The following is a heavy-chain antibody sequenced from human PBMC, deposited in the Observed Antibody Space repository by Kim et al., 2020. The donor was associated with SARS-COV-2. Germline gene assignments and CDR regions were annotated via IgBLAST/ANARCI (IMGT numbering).Heavy chain of an antibody. D-gene: IGHD1-1*01. CDR3: ARGYRNYYYYSGMDV. V-gene: IGHV3-13*01. Sequence: GSVNGRFTISRENGKNSLYLQMNSLRAGDTGVYYCARGYRNYYYYSGMDVWGQGTTVTVSS. J-gene: IGHJ6*02.